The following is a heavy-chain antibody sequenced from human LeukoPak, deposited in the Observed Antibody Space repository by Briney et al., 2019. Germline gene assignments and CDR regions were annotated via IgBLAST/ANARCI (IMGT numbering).Heavy chain of an antibody. J-gene: IGHJ4*02. D-gene: IGHD3-10*01. CDR1: GFTFSDYA. CDR2: VGGNDATT. CDR3: ARDSTMVRGVIPQ. Sequence: GGSLRLSCAASGFTFSDYALSWVRQAPGKGLEWVSAVGGNDATTFYADSVKGRFTISRDNSKNSLYLQMNSLRAEDTAVYYCARDSTMVRGVIPQWGQGTLVTVSS. V-gene: IGHV3-23*01.